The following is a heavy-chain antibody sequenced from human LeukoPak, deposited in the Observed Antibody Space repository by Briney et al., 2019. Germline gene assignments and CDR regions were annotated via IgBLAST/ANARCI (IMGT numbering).Heavy chain of an antibody. J-gene: IGHJ5*02. CDR2: INRSGST. Sequence: SETLSLTCAVYGGSFSGYYWSWIRQPPGKGLEWIGEINRSGSTNYNPSLKSRVTISVDTSKNQFSLKLSSVTAADTAVYYCARGRYCSSTSCRYRWFDPWGQGTLVTVSS. CDR1: GGSFSGYY. V-gene: IGHV4-34*01. CDR3: ARGRYCSSTSCRYRWFDP. D-gene: IGHD2-2*01.